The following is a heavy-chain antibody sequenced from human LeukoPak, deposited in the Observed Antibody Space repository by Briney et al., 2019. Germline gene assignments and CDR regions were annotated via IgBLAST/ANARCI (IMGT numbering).Heavy chain of an antibody. CDR1: GCTFTGYY. Sequence: ASVKVSCKASGCTFTGYYMHWVRQAPGQGLEWMGRINPNSGGTNYAQRFQGRVTMTRDTSISTAYMEVSRLRSDDTAVYYCARDRADYDFWSGDFDYWGQGTLVTVSS. D-gene: IGHD3-3*01. CDR2: INPNSGGT. V-gene: IGHV1-2*06. CDR3: ARDRADYDFWSGDFDY. J-gene: IGHJ4*02.